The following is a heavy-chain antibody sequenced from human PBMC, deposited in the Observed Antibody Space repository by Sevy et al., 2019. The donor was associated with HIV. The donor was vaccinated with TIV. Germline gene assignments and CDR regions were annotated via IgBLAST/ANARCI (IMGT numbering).Heavy chain of an antibody. Sequence: GGSLRLSCTASGFTFGDYCMSWVRQAPGKGLEWVAFLKSDVYGGTVDHAASVRGRFVISRDRSKTTAYLQMNDLKTEDTGVYYCTRRKAAQSIFDYWGQGALVTVS. J-gene: IGHJ4*02. CDR1: GFTFGDYC. CDR2: LKSDVYGGTV. CDR3: TRRKAAQSIFDY. D-gene: IGHD6-13*01. V-gene: IGHV3-49*04.